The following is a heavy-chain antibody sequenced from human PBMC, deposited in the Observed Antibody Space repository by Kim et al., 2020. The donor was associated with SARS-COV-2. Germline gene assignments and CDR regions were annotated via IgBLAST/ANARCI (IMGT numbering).Heavy chain of an antibody. Sequence: GGSLRLSCSASGFTFSSYTMHWVRQAPEKGLEYVSAISGNGVNTYYADSVKGRFTISRDNSKNTVYLQMSSLRAEDTAIYFCVKNRRFSSGLYDYWGQGT. CDR3: VKNRRFSSGLYDY. CDR2: ISGNGVNT. J-gene: IGHJ4*02. CDR1: GFTFSSYT. D-gene: IGHD6-25*01. V-gene: IGHV3-64D*09.